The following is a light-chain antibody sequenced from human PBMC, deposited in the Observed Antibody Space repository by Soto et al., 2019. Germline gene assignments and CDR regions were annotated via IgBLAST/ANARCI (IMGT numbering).Light chain of an antibody. CDR2: GSS. V-gene: IGKV1-39*01. CDR1: QSIFTY. Sequence: DIPMTQSPSSLSASVGDRVTITCRANQSIFTYLTWSQQKPGKATKVLIHGSSAFQTGVPSRFSGSGSGTDFTLTISSLQPEDSATYFCHQTFNTPRTFGQGTKVEI. CDR3: HQTFNTPRT. J-gene: IGKJ1*01.